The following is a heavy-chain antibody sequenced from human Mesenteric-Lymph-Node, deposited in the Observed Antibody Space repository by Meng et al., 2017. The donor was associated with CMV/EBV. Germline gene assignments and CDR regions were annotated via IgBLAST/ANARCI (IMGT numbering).Heavy chain of an antibody. Sequence: SCKASGYTFAGYYMHWVRQAPGQGLEWMGRINPNSGGTNYAQKFQGRVTMTRDTSISTAYMELSRLRSDDTAVYYCARFSGSYSFDYWGQGTLVTVSS. V-gene: IGHV1-2*06. J-gene: IGHJ4*02. D-gene: IGHD3-10*01. CDR2: INPNSGGT. CDR1: GYTFAGYY. CDR3: ARFSGSYSFDY.